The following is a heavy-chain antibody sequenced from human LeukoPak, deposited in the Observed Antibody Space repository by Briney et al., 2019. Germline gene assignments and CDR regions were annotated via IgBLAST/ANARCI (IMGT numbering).Heavy chain of an antibody. CDR2: ITSSSSTI. V-gene: IGHV3-48*01. Sequence: GGSLRLSCAASGFTFSSYSMNWVRQAPGKGLEWVSYITSSSSTIQYADSAKGRFTVSRDNAKNSLYLQMNSLRVEDTAVYYCADPGVGFWGQGTLVTVPS. CDR1: GFTFSSYS. CDR3: ADPGVGF. J-gene: IGHJ4*02. D-gene: IGHD2-8*01.